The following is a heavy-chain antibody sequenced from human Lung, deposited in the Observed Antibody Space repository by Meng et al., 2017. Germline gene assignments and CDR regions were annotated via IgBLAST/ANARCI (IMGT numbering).Heavy chain of an antibody. Sequence: QVHLTRCGAGLLKPSETLSLTCVVSGGSFSDYYLSCIRQPPGKGLEWIGEINHSGSTNYNPSLESRATISVDTSQNNLSLKLSSVTAADSAVYYCARGPTTMAHDFDYWGQGTLVTVSS. CDR2: INHSGST. CDR3: ARGPTTMAHDFDY. CDR1: GGSFSDYY. J-gene: IGHJ4*02. D-gene: IGHD4-11*01. V-gene: IGHV4-34*01.